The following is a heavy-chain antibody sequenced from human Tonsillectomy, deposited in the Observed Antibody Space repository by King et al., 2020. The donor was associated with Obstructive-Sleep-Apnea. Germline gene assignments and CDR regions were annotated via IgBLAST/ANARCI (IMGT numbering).Heavy chain of an antibody. CDR3: ARDMSAYDSTSPAY. CDR1: GYTFTGYY. V-gene: IGHV1-2*02. CDR2: MGPNSGAT. D-gene: IGHD3-10*01. J-gene: IGHJ4*02. Sequence: QLVQSGAEVKKPGASVKVSCKASGYTFTGYYIHWVRQAPGQGLEWMGWMGPNSGATKYAQKFQDRVTMTRNTSISPAYIGLRRLRSDDTAKYYCARDMSAYDSTSPAYWGQGTLVTVAS.